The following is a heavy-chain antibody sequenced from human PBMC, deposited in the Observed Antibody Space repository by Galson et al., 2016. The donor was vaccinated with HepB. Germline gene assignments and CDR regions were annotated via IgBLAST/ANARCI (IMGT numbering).Heavy chain of an antibody. D-gene: IGHD4-17*01. Sequence: SLRLSCAASGFTFSDYYMSWIRQAPGKGLELVSHIGSSGSIYYTDSVKGRFTISRDNAMNSLYLQMNSLRAEDTAVYSCVHGDYPYWGQGTLFTVSS. J-gene: IGHJ4*02. CDR3: VHGDYPY. V-gene: IGHV3-11*01. CDR1: GFTFSDYY. CDR2: IGSSGSI.